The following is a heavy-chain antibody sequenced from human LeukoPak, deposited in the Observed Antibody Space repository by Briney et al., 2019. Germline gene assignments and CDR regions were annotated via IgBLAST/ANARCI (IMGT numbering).Heavy chain of an antibody. V-gene: IGHV4-59*01. Sequence: SETLSLTCTVSGGSISSYYWSWIRQPPGKELEWIGYIYYSGSANYNPSLKSRVTISVDTSKNQFSLKLSSVTAADTAVYYCARDRRDYGDYGYGMDVWGQGTTVTVSS. J-gene: IGHJ6*02. CDR3: ARDRRDYGDYGYGMDV. CDR2: IYYSGSA. D-gene: IGHD4-17*01. CDR1: GGSISSYY.